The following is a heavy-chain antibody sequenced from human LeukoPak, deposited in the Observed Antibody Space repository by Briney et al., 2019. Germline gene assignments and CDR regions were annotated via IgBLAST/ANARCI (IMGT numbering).Heavy chain of an antibody. V-gene: IGHV3-23*01. CDR3: AKARSGSSASCYNY. CDR2: ISGSGGST. CDR1: GFTFSSCS. D-gene: IGHD2-2*01. Sequence: GGSLRLSCAASGFTFSSCSMSWVRQAPGKGLEWVSAISGSGGSTYYADSVKGRFTISRDNSKNTLYLQMNSLRAEDTAVYYCAKARSGSSASCYNYWGQGTLVTVSS. J-gene: IGHJ4*02.